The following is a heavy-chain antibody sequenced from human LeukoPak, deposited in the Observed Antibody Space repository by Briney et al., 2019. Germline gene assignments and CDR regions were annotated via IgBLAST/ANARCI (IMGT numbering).Heavy chain of an antibody. CDR1: GSPFNSYG. J-gene: IGHJ6*03. Sequence: GRSLRLSCAASGSPFNSYGMHWVRQAPGKGLEWVAVIYYDGSNENYVDSVKGRFTISRDNSKNTRYLQMNSLKVEDTAVYYCARGRQPSNGWYLYMDVWGKGTTVTVSS. D-gene: IGHD6-19*01. V-gene: IGHV3-33*01. CDR3: ARGRQPSNGWYLYMDV. CDR2: IYYDGSNE.